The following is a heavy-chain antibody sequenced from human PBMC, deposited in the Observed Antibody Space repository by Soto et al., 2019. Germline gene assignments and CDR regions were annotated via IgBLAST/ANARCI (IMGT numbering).Heavy chain of an antibody. J-gene: IGHJ4*02. CDR3: AKVKDAGVLTTNFET. D-gene: IGHD3-10*01. CDR2: ISDSGSRT. CDR1: GFIFSTYA. V-gene: IGHV3-23*01. Sequence: PGGSLRLSCAASGFIFSTYAMCWIRQAPGKGLEWVSGISDSGSRTFYADPVKGRFTISRDNSKNTLFLHMDSLRAEDTALYYCAKVKDAGVLTTNFETWGQGTLVTVSS.